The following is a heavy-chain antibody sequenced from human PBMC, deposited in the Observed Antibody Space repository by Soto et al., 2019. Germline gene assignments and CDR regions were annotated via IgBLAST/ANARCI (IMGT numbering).Heavy chain of an antibody. V-gene: IGHV1-69*02. CDR2: VNPIVSMS. D-gene: IGHD3-10*01. CDR1: GDTFNFYS. J-gene: IGHJ4*02. Sequence: QVQLVQSGAEVKRPGSSVKGSCKASGDTFNFYSINWVRQAPGLGLEWMGRVNPIVSMSNYAQKFQGRVTITPDKSTTTAYIELKSLRSEDTAIYYCASSYGSGYRAFDYWGQGALVTVSS. CDR3: ASSYGSGYRAFDY.